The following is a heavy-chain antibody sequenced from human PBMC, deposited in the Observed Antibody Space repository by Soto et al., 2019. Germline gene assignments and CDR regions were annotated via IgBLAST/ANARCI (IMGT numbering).Heavy chain of an antibody. CDR3: ARERYCTNGVCYAAKIEFDP. CDR1: GGTFSSYT. J-gene: IGHJ5*02. Sequence: ASVKVSCKASGGTFSSYTISWVRQAPGQGLEWMGRIIPILGIANYAQKFQGRVTITADKSTSTAYMELSSLRSEDTAVYYCARERYCTNGVCYAAKIEFDPWGQGTLVTVSS. D-gene: IGHD2-8*01. CDR2: IIPILGIA. V-gene: IGHV1-69*04.